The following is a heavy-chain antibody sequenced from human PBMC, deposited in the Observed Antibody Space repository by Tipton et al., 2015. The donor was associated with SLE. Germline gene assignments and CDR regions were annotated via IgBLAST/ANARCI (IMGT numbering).Heavy chain of an antibody. CDR1: EFSFSSYY. J-gene: IGHJ4*02. D-gene: IGHD6-6*01. CDR3: ARFRTSGPLDY. Sequence: SLRLSCAASEFSFSSYYMHWVRQTPGKGLVWVSRVYTDGVTTDYADSVRGRFTISRDNSKNTLYLQMNSLRAEDTAVYYCARFRTSGPLDYWGQGTLVTVSS. V-gene: IGHV3-74*01. CDR2: VYTDGVTT.